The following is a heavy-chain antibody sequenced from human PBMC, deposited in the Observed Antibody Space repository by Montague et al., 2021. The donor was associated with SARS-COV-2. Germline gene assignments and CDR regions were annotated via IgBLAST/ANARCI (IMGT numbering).Heavy chain of an antibody. CDR3: ARAPRPQVCFGEHYWYFDL. CDR1: GGSISSSNW. Sequence: SETLSLTCAVSGGSISSSNWWSWVRQPPGKGLEWIGEIYHSGSTNYNPSLKSRVTISVDKSKNQFSLKLSSVTAADTAVYYCARAPRPQVCFGEHYWYFDLWGRGTLVTVSS. J-gene: IGHJ2*01. V-gene: IGHV4-4*02. D-gene: IGHD3-10*01. CDR2: IYHSGST.